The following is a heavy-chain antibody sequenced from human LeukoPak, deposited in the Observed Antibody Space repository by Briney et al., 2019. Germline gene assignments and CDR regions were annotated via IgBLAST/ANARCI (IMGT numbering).Heavy chain of an antibody. CDR2: IYGGESNT. J-gene: IGHJ3*02. V-gene: IGHV5-51*01. D-gene: IGHD3-10*01. CDR3: ARLSSGFDI. Sequence: GESLKISCKTSGYSFTVAWVRQVPGKGLEWMGIIYGGESNTRYSPSFQGQVTISADWSTTTTYLHWSSLQASDTATYYCARLSSGFDIWGQGTVVTVSS. CDR1: GYSFT.